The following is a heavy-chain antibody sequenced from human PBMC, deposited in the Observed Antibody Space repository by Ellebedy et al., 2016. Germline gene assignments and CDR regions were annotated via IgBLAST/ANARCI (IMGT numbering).Heavy chain of an antibody. CDR1: GFTFSSFG. Sequence: GGSLRLXCAASGFTFSSFGMHWVRQAPGKGLEWVAVISYDGSNEYYADSVKGRFTISRDNSKNTLYLQMNSLRAEDTAVYYCAKESDYDWGSYKGWDYFDYWGQGSLVTVSS. J-gene: IGHJ4*02. CDR2: ISYDGSNE. V-gene: IGHV3-30*18. D-gene: IGHD3-16*01. CDR3: AKESDYDWGSYKGWDYFDY.